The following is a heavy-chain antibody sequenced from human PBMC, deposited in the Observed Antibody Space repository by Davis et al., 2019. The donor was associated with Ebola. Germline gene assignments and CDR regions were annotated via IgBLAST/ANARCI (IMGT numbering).Heavy chain of an antibody. D-gene: IGHD3-10*01. V-gene: IGHV4-39*01. J-gene: IGHJ5*02. Sequence: MPSETLSLTCTVSGGSVSSGSYYWGWIRQPPGKGLEWIGSIYYSGSTYYIPSLKSRVTISVDTSKNQFSLKLSSVTAADTAVYYCARHVSFGELLWNWFDPWGQGTLVTVSS. CDR2: IYYSGST. CDR1: GGSVSSGSYY. CDR3: ARHVSFGELLWNWFDP.